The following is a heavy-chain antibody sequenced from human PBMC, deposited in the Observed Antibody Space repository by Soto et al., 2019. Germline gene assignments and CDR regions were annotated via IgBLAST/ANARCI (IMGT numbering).Heavy chain of an antibody. CDR3: AGGRDDGMDV. Sequence: SETLSLTCTVSGGSISSYYWSWIRQPPGKGLEWIGYIYYSGSPNYSPSLESRVTISEDTSKNQFSLKLSSVTAADTAIYYCAGGRDDGMDVWGQGTTVTVS. CDR1: GGSISSYY. CDR2: IYYSGSP. V-gene: IGHV4-59*01. J-gene: IGHJ6*02.